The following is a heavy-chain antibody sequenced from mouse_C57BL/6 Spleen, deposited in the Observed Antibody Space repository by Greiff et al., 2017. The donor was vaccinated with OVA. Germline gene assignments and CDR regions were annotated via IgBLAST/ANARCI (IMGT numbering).Heavy chain of an antibody. CDR1: GFTFSSYA. V-gene: IGHV5-4*03. Sequence: EVKLVESGGVLVKPGGSLKLSCAASGFTFSSYAMSWVRQTPEKRLEWVATISDGGSYTYYPDNVKGRFTISRDNAKNNLYLQMSHLKSEDTAMYYCARWDYSNFYFDYWGQGTTLTVSS. CDR2: ISDGGSYT. J-gene: IGHJ2*01. D-gene: IGHD2-5*01. CDR3: ARWDYSNFYFDY.